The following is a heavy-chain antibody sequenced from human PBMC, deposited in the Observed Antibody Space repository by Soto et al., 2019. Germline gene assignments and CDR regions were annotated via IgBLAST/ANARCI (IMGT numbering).Heavy chain of an antibody. V-gene: IGHV3-30*03. J-gene: IGHJ6*02. CDR3: ARGMIRGVVYYGVEV. CDR2: RSFDGSYK. D-gene: IGHD3-10*01. Sequence: QEQLVESGGGAVQPGRSLRLSCTASGFSFSSYDMHWVRQAPGEGLEWVSARSFDGSYKHYADSVKGRFTTSRANSENTLYLQMNGLRPEDTAVYFCARGMIRGVVYYGVEVWGQGTTVTVS. CDR1: GFSFSSYD.